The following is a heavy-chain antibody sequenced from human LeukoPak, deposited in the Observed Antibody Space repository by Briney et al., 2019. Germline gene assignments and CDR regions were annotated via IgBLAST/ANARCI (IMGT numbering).Heavy chain of an antibody. CDR1: GFTFGDYP. D-gene: IGHD5-18*01. V-gene: IGHV3-49*04. Sequence: GGSLRLSCSASGFTFGDYPMSWVRQAPGKGPEWVGFMRRKAYGGTTEYAASVKGRFTISRDDSKSIAYLQMNSLKTEDTAVYYCTRGLTAMVYFGYWGQGTLVTVSS. CDR3: TRGLTAMVYFGY. J-gene: IGHJ4*02. CDR2: MRRKAYGGTT.